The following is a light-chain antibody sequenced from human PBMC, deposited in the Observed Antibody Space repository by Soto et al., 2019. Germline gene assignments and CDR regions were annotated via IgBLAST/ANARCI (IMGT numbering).Light chain of an antibody. Sequence: QLTQSPSSLSASVGDRVTITCRASQGISSYLAWDHQKPGKAPKLLIYAASTLQSGVPSRFSGSGSGTDFTLTISSLQPEDFATYYCQQLNSYLWTFGQGTKVEIK. J-gene: IGKJ1*01. CDR1: QGISSY. CDR3: QQLNSYLWT. CDR2: AAS. V-gene: IGKV1-9*01.